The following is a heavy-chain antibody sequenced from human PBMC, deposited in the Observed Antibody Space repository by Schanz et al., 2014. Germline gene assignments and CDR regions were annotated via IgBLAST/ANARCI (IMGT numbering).Heavy chain of an antibody. CDR2: ISYDGRNK. Sequence: QVQLVESGGGVVQPGRSLRLSCAASGFTFSSYAMHWVRQAPGKGLEWVAVISYDGRNKYYADSVKGRFTISRDNSKNTLYLQMNSLRAEDTAVHYCASPSGYSDYGTYFDVWGQGTLVTVSS. CDR1: GFTFSSYA. CDR3: ASPSGYSDYGTYFDV. J-gene: IGHJ4*02. D-gene: IGHD5-12*01. V-gene: IGHV3-30-3*01.